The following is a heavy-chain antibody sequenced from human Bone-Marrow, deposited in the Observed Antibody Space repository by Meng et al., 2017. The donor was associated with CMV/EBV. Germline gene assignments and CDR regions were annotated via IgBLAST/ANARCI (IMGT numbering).Heavy chain of an antibody. Sequence: GESLKISCAACGFTFGSYWMHWARQAPAKGLVWVSSISSSSSYIYYADSVKGRFTISRDNAKNSLYLQMNSLRAEDTAVYYGARDLSDCSSTSCYYYYYYGMDVWGQGTTVTVSS. J-gene: IGHJ6*02. CDR3: ARDLSDCSSTSCYYYYYYGMDV. CDR1: GFTFGSYW. V-gene: IGHV3-21*01. CDR2: ISSSSSYI. D-gene: IGHD2-2*01.